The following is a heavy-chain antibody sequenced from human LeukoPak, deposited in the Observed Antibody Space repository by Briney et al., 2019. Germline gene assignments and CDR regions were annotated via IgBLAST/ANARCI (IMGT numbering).Heavy chain of an antibody. CDR1: GFTFSSYA. Sequence: PGGSLRLSCAASGFTFSSYAMSWVRQAPGKGLEWVSGISGSRGSTYYADSVKGRFTISRDNSKNTLYLQMNNLRAEDTAVYYCAKINPSIEAPDRIPPDSWGQGALVTVSS. J-gene: IGHJ4*02. V-gene: IGHV3-23*01. CDR3: AKINPSIEAPDRIPPDS. CDR2: ISGSRGST. D-gene: IGHD5-12*01.